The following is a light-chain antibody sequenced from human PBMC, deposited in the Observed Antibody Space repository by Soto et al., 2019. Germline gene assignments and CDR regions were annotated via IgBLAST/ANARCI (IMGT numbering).Light chain of an antibody. CDR1: SSDVGSYNY. J-gene: IGLJ2*01. Sequence: QSALTQPPSASGSPGQSVTISCTGTSSDVGSYNYVSWYQQHPGKAPKLMIYDVTKRPSGVPVRFSGSKSGNTASLSVSGLEAEAEAYYSCSSYAGSNSLVFGGGTKLAVL. CDR3: SSYAGSNSLV. CDR2: DVT. V-gene: IGLV2-8*01.